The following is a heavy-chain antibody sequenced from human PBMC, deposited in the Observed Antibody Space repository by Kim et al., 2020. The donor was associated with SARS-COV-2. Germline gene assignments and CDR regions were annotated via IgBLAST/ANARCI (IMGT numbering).Heavy chain of an antibody. Sequence: SVKVSCKASGGTFSSYAISWVRQAPGQGLEWMGGIIPIFGTANYAQKFQGRVTITADESTSTAYMELSSLRSEDTAVYYCARDPYYYDSSGYYYGGAFDIWGQGTMVTVSS. CDR2: IIPIFGTA. CDR3: ARDPYYYDSSGYYYGGAFDI. J-gene: IGHJ3*02. D-gene: IGHD3-22*01. CDR1: GGTFSSYA. V-gene: IGHV1-69*13.